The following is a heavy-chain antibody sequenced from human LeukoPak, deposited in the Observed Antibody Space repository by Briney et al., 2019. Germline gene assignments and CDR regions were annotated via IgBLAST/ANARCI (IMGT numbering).Heavy chain of an antibody. J-gene: IGHJ4*02. CDR1: GGSFSGYY. CDR3: ARLSSGWPYYFDY. Sequence: SETLSLTCAVYGGSFSGYYWSWIRQPPGKGLEWIGEINHSGSTNYNPSLKSRVTISVATSKNQFSRKVSSVTAADTAVYYCARLSSGWPYYFDYWGQGTLVTVSS. V-gene: IGHV4-34*01. D-gene: IGHD6-19*01. CDR2: INHSGST.